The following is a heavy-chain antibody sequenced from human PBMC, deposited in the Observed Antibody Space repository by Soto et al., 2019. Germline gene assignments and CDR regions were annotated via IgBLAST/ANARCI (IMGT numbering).Heavy chain of an antibody. J-gene: IGHJ3*02. CDR2: IRSKANSYAT. CDR3: TSSKLETDAFDI. V-gene: IGHV3-73*01. CDR1: GFTFSGSA. Sequence: GGSLRLSCAASGFTFSGSAMHWVRQASGKGLEWVGRIRSKANSYATAYAASVKGRFTISRDDSKNTAYLQMNSLKTEDTAVYYCTSSKLETDAFDIWGQGTMVTVSS. D-gene: IGHD1-1*01.